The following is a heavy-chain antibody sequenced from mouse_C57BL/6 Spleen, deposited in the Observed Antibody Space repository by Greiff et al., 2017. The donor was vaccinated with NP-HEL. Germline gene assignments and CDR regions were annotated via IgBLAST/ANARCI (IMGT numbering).Heavy chain of an antibody. V-gene: IGHV2-9-1*01. J-gene: IGHJ4*01. Sequence: VKLVESGPGLVAPSQSLSITCTVSGFSLTSYAISWVRQPPGKGLEWLGVIWTGGGTKYNAALKYRLSISKDNSKSQVILKMNSLQTEDTARYYCAREGAYDTYAMDYWGQGTSVTVSS. D-gene: IGHD2-3*01. CDR3: AREGAYDTYAMDY. CDR1: GFSLTSYA. CDR2: IWTGGGT.